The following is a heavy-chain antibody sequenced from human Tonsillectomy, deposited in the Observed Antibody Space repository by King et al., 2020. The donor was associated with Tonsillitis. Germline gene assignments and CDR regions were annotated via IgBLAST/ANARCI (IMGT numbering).Heavy chain of an antibody. J-gene: IGHJ4*02. CDR3: TRCIALVAECFDY. D-gene: IGHD6-13*01. V-gene: IGHV1-46*03. CDR1: GYTFTGDF. CDR2: INPSGDGT. Sequence: VQLVQSGAEVKKPGASVKVFCKASGYTFTGDFIHWVRQAPGQGLEWMGTINPSGDGTTYAGEFQGRVTMTRDTSTGTVYMELRSLRSEDTAVYYCTRCIALVAECFDYWGQGTRVTVSS.